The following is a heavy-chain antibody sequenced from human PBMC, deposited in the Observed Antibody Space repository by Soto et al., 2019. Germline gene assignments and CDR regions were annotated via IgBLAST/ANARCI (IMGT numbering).Heavy chain of an antibody. Sequence: EVQLVESGGGLVQPGGSLRLSCVVSGFTFSGYWMTWVRQAPGKGLQWVANIKEDGSGESYVDSVKGRFTISRDNAKNSLYLQMNSLRAEDTAVYFCASLLTTVATHFWGQGTLVTVSS. CDR1: GFTFSGYW. CDR2: IKEDGSGE. V-gene: IGHV3-7*01. CDR3: ASLLTTVATHF. J-gene: IGHJ4*02. D-gene: IGHD4-17*01.